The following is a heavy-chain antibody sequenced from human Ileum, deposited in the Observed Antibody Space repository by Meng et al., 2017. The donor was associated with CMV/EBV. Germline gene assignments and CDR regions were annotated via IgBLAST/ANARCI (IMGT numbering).Heavy chain of an antibody. D-gene: IGHD5-12*01. V-gene: IGHV3-23*03. CDR3: HVGGYDMMYYYGTDV. J-gene: IGHJ6*02. Sequence: GESLKISFAASGFMFRKYVMSWARQAPGKRLEWVSVIHTGGNSTYSADSVKGRFTMSRDISKNTLYLQINSLRAEDTAVYYCHVGGYDMMYYYGTDVWGQGTTVTVSS. CDR1: GFMFRKYV. CDR2: IHTGGNST.